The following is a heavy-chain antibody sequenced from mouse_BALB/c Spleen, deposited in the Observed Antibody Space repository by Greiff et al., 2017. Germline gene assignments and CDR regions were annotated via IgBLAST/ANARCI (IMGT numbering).Heavy chain of an antibody. CDR1: GFTFSSYT. CDR3: TRADEGFAY. J-gene: IGHJ3*01. V-gene: IGHV5-6-4*01. CDR2: ISSGGSYT. Sequence: EVKLVESGGGLVKPGGSLKLSCAASGFTFSSYTMSWVRQTPEKRLEWVATISSGGSYTYYPDSVKGRFTISRDNAKNTLYLQMSSLKSEDTAMYYCTRADEGFAYWGQGTLGTVSA.